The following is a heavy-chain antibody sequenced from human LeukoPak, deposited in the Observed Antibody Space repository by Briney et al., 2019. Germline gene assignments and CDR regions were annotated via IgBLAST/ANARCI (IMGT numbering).Heavy chain of an antibody. CDR2: IIPIFGTA. CDR1: GGTFSSYA. J-gene: IGHJ3*02. Sequence: GASVKVSCKASGGTFSSYAISWVRQAPGQGLEWMGGIIPIFGTANYAQKFQGRVTITTDESTSTAYMELSSLRSEDTAVYYCAREVGVRGYCSSTSCVHDAFDIWGQGTMVTVSS. CDR3: AREVGVRGYCSSTSCVHDAFDI. V-gene: IGHV1-69*05. D-gene: IGHD2-2*01.